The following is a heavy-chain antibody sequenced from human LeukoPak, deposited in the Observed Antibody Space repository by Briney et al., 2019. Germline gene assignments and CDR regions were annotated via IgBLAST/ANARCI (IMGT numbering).Heavy chain of an antibody. Sequence: SETLSLTCTVSGGSISSSSYYWGWIRQPPGKGLEWIGSIYYSGSTYYNPSLKSRVTISVDTSKNQFSLKLSSVTAADTAVYYCARDRSSSWYRHFDYWGQGTLVTVSS. CDR2: IYYSGST. CDR1: GGSISSSSYY. J-gene: IGHJ4*02. V-gene: IGHV4-39*07. D-gene: IGHD6-13*01. CDR3: ARDRSSSWYRHFDY.